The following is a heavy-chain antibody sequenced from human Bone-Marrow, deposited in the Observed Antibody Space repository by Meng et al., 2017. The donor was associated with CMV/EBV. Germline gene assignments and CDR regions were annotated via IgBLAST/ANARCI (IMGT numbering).Heavy chain of an antibody. Sequence: GGSLRLSCAASGFTFSSYDMHWVRQATGKGLEWVSAIGTAGDTYYPGSVKGRFTISRENAKNSLYLQMNSLRAGDTAVYYCARVGPLYSSGWYFGKDYYGKDVCGQATTVTVSS. CDR2: IGTAGDT. CDR3: ARVGPLYSSGWYFGKDYYGKDV. V-gene: IGHV3-13*01. J-gene: IGHJ6*02. CDR1: GFTFSSYD. D-gene: IGHD6-19*01.